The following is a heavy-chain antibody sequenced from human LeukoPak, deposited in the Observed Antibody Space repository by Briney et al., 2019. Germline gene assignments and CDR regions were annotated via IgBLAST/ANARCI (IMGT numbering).Heavy chain of an antibody. D-gene: IGHD1-26*01. CDR2: IYPGDSDT. CDR1: GYSFTSYW. CDR3: ARLKLFRGGSYLTPLDY. J-gene: IGHJ4*02. Sequence: GESLKISCKGSGYSFTSYWIGWVRQMPGKGLEWMGIIYPGDSDTRYSPSFQGQVTISADKSISTAYLQWSSLKASGTAMYYCARLKLFRGGSYLTPLDYWGQGTLVTVSS. V-gene: IGHV5-51*01.